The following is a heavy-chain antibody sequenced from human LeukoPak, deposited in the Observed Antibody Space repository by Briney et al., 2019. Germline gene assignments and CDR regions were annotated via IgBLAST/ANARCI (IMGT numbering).Heavy chain of an antibody. D-gene: IGHD3-10*01. Sequence: GGSLRLSCAASGFTFSSYSMDWVRQAPGKGLGWVSSISSSSSYIYYADSVTGQFTISRDNAKNSLYLQMNSLRAEDTAVYYCARGITMVRGVIAPLDNWFDAWGQGTLVTVSS. CDR3: ARGITMVRGVIAPLDNWFDA. V-gene: IGHV3-21*01. CDR2: ISSSSSYI. J-gene: IGHJ5*02. CDR1: GFTFSSYS.